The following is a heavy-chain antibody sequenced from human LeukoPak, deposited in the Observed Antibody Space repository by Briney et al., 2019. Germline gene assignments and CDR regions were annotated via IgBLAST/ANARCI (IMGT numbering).Heavy chain of an antibody. CDR1: GFTFSSYW. CDR2: INSDGSST. CDR3: AREEDILTGYYLV. D-gene: IGHD3-9*01. V-gene: IGHV3-74*01. Sequence: GGSLRLSCAASGFTFSSYWMHWVRQARGKGLVWVSRINSDGSSTSYADSVKGRFTISRDNAKNTLYLQMNSLRAEDTAVYYCAREEDILTGYYLVWGQGTLVTVSS. J-gene: IGHJ4*02.